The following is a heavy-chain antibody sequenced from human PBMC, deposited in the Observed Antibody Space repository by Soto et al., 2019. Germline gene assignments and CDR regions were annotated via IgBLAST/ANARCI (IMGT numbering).Heavy chain of an antibody. CDR2: ISGSGGST. D-gene: IGHD6-13*01. J-gene: IGHJ6*02. CDR3: AKDRRIAAAGLYYYYYGMDV. V-gene: IGHV3-23*01. Sequence: GGSLRLSCAASGFTFSSYTMNWVRQAPGKGLEWVSAISGSGGSTYYADSVKGRFTISRDNSKNTLYLQMNSLRAEDTAVYYCAKDRRIAAAGLYYYYYGMDVWGQGTTVTVSS. CDR1: GFTFSSYT.